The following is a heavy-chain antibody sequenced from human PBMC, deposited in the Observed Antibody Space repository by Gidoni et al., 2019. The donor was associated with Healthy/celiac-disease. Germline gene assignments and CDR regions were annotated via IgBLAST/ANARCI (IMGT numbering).Heavy chain of an antibody. CDR3: ARDQDGIAAAGSLHAFDI. CDR2: IYHSGST. Sequence: QVQLQESGPGLVKPSETLSLTCAVSGYPISSGYDWGWIRQPPGKGLEWIGSIYHSGSTYYNPSLTSRVTISVDTSKNQFSLKLSSVTAADTAVYYCARDQDGIAAAGSLHAFDIWGQGTMVTVSS. J-gene: IGHJ3*02. D-gene: IGHD6-13*01. V-gene: IGHV4-38-2*02. CDR1: GYPISSGYD.